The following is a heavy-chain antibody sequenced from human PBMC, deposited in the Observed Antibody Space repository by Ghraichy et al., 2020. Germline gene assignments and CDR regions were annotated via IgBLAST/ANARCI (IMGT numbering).Heavy chain of an antibody. CDR1: GFTFNNYA. CDR3: AKDRLSGYYYYDY. D-gene: IGHD3-22*01. Sequence: GGSLRLSCAASGFTFNNYAMSWVRQAPGKGLEWVSAISGSGAGTYYADSVKGRFTVSRDNSKNTLYLQMNSLRAEDTAVYYCAKDRLSGYYYYDYWGQGTLVTVSS. J-gene: IGHJ4*02. CDR2: ISGSGAGT. V-gene: IGHV3-23*01.